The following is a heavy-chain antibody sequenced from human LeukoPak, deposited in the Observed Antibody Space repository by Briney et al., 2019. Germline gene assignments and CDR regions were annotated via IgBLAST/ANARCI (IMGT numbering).Heavy chain of an antibody. Sequence: GGSLRLSCAASGFTVSSSYMSWVRQAPGKGLEWVSVIYSGGSTYYADSVKGRFTISRDNSKNTLYLQMNSLRAEDTAVYYCARDWSTVTQLGYWGQGTLVTVSS. D-gene: IGHD4-17*01. V-gene: IGHV3-66*02. CDR1: GFTVSSSY. J-gene: IGHJ4*02. CDR2: IYSGGST. CDR3: ARDWSTVTQLGY.